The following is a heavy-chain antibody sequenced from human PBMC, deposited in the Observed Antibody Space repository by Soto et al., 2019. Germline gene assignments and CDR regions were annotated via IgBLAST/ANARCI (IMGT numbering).Heavy chain of an antibody. J-gene: IGHJ3*02. CDR2: IKQDGSEK. CDR3: ARDHLERSDAFDI. D-gene: IGHD1-1*01. Sequence: GGSLRLSCAASGFTFSSYWMSWVRQAPGKGLEWVANIKQDGSEKYYVDSVKGRFTISRDNAKNSLYLQMNSLRAEDTAVYYCARDHLERSDAFDIWGQGTMVTVS. V-gene: IGHV3-7*01. CDR1: GFTFSSYW.